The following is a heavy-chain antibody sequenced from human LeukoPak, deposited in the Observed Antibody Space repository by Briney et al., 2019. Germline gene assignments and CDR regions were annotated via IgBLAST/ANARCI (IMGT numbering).Heavy chain of an antibody. D-gene: IGHD3-10*01. V-gene: IGHV1-46*01. CDR2: INPSGGSA. CDR3: ARSTGNYYGSGSYYTWDY. CDR1: GYTFTSYY. J-gene: IGHJ4*02. Sequence: ASVKVSCKASGYTFTSYYMHWVRQAPGQGLEWMGIINPSGGSASYAQKFQGRVTMTRDTSTSTVYMELGSLRSEDTAVYYCARSTGNYYGSGSYYTWDYWGQGTLVTVSS.